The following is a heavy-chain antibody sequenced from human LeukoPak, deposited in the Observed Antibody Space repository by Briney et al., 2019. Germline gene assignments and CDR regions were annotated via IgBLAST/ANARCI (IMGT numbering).Heavy chain of an antibody. Sequence: ASVKVSCKASGYTFTSYGISWVRQAPGQGLEWMGWISAYNGNTNYAQKLQGRVTMTTDTPTSTAYMELRSLRFDDTAVYYCARVSMGHDAFDIWGQGTMVTVSS. J-gene: IGHJ3*02. CDR3: ARVSMGHDAFDI. CDR1: GYTFTSYG. V-gene: IGHV1-18*01. D-gene: IGHD5-24*01. CDR2: ISAYNGNT.